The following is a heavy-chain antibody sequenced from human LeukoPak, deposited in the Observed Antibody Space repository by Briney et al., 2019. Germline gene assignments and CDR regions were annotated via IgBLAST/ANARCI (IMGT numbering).Heavy chain of an antibody. CDR2: INWNGGST. D-gene: IGHD2-15*01. J-gene: IGHJ4*02. CDR1: GFTFDDYG. V-gene: IGHV3-20*04. Sequence: GGSLRLSCAASGFTFDDYGMSWVRQAPGKGLEWVSGINWNGGSTGYADSVKGRFTISRDNAKNSLYLQMNSLRAEDTALYYCARDDCGGGSCYFDYWGQGTLVTVSS. CDR3: ARDDCGGGSCYFDY.